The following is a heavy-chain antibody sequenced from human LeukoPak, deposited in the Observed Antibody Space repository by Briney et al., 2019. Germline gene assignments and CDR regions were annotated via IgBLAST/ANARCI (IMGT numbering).Heavy chain of an antibody. V-gene: IGHV3-74*01. CDR3: VKITSVTGGDC. Sequence: PGGSLRLSCAASGFTFSSYWMHWVRQAPGKGLVWVSRINSDGSSTTYADSVEGRFTISRDNAKNTLYLQMSSLRAEDTAVYYCVKITSVTGGDCWGQGTRLTVSS. J-gene: IGHJ4*02. CDR1: GFTFSSYW. D-gene: IGHD1-1*01. CDR2: INSDGSST.